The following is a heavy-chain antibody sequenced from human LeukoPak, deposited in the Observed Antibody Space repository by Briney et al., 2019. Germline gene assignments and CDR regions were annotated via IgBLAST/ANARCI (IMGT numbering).Heavy chain of an antibody. V-gene: IGHV3-30-3*01. CDR1: GFTFSSYA. Sequence: GGTLRLFCAASGFTFSSYAMHWVRQAPGKGLEEVAVISFDGSNKYYADSVRGRFTISRDNSKNTLYLQMNSLRAEDTAVYYCARDGNVVVTAILWLATDWGQGTLVTVSS. J-gene: IGHJ4*02. CDR3: ARDGNVVVTAILWLATD. D-gene: IGHD2-21*02. CDR2: ISFDGSNK.